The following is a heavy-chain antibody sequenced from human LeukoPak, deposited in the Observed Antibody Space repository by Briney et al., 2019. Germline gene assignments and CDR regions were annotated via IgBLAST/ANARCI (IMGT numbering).Heavy chain of an antibody. CDR1: GFTFSSYS. CDR3: ARDLTAVYFDY. CDR2: ISSSSSYI. Sequence: GGSLRLSCAASGFTFSSYSMNWVRQAPGKGLEWVSSISSSSSYIYYADSVKGRFTISRDNAKNSLYLQMNSLRAEDTAVYYCARDLTAVYFDYWGQGTLVTVSS. D-gene: IGHD6-19*01. J-gene: IGHJ4*02. V-gene: IGHV3-21*01.